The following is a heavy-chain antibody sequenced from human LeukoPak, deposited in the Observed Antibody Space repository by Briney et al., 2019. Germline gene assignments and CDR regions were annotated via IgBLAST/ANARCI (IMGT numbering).Heavy chain of an antibody. V-gene: IGHV3-48*01. CDR3: ARDRSRIAAAGTGWFDP. D-gene: IGHD6-13*01. Sequence: GGFLRLSCAASGFTFSSYSMNWVRQAPGKGLEWVSYISSSSSTIYYADSVKGRFTISRDNAKNSLYLQMNSVRAEDTAVYYCARDRSRIAAAGTGWFDPWGQGTLVTVSS. J-gene: IGHJ5*02. CDR1: GFTFSSYS. CDR2: ISSSSSTI.